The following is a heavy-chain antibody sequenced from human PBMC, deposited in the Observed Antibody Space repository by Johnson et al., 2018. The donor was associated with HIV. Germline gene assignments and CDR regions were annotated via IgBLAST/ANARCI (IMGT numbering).Heavy chain of an antibody. CDR3: AKDLGAAELTPDVFDL. CDR1: GFTFDHYA. V-gene: IGHV3-23*04. D-gene: IGHD1-7*01. CDR2: ISGSGGST. Sequence: VQLVESGGGLVQPGRSLRLSCAASGFTFDHYAMHWVRQAPGKGLEWVSAISGSGGSTYNADSVNGRFTIPRDISTNTLFLQMNSLRAEDTAVYYCAKDLGAAELTPDVFDLWGQGTMVTVSS. J-gene: IGHJ3*01.